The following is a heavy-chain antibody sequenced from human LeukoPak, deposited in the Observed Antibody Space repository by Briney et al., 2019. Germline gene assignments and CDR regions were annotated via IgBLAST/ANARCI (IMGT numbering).Heavy chain of an antibody. Sequence: ASVKVSCKASGYTFTSYAMHWVRQAPGQRLEWMGWINAGNGNTKYSQKFQGRVTITRDTSASTAYMELSSLRSEDTAVYYCARSWIQLWFSNWFDPWGQGTLVTVSS. CDR3: ARSWIQLWFSNWFDP. J-gene: IGHJ5*02. V-gene: IGHV1-3*01. D-gene: IGHD5-18*01. CDR2: INAGNGNT. CDR1: GYTFTSYA.